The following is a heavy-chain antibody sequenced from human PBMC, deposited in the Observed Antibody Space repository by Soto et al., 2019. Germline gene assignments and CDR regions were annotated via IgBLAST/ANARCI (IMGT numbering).Heavy chain of an antibody. V-gene: IGHV5-51*01. D-gene: IGHD6-13*01. CDR1: GYTFTNYW. CDR2: IYPRDSDT. Sequence: GESLKISCEASGYTFTNYWIGWVRQMPGTGLEWMGIIYPRDSDTRYSPSFQDQVTMSVDKSIGTAYLQWSSLKASDTAMYYCVRHSGTLESSVGPRSFDSWAQGSLVTGSS. CDR3: VRHSGTLESSVGPRSFDS. J-gene: IGHJ4*02.